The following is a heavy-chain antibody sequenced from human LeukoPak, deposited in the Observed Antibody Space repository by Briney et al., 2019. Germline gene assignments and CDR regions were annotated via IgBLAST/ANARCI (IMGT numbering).Heavy chain of an antibody. Sequence: GGSLRLSCAASGFTFSTYAMSWVRQAPGKGLEWVSTISGSGANTYYADSVRGRFTISRDNSKNTLYLHMNSLRAEDTAVYYCAKVRAGYTNPYYFAYWGQGTLVTVSS. CDR2: ISGSGANT. D-gene: IGHD3-16*02. J-gene: IGHJ4*02. V-gene: IGHV3-23*01. CDR1: GFTFSTYA. CDR3: AKVRAGYTNPYYFAY.